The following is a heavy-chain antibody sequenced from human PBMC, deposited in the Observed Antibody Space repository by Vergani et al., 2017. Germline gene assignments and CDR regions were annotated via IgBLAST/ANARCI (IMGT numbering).Heavy chain of an antibody. J-gene: IGHJ6*03. CDR1: GFTFSSYA. CDR2: ISGSGGST. Sequence: EVQLLESGGGLVQPGGSLRLSCAASGFTFSSYAMSWVRQAPGKGLEWVSAISGSGGSTYYADSVKGRFTISRDNSKNTLYLQMNSLRAEDTAVYYCIGVERAVGAPTDCYYYLDVWGKGTTVTVSS. CDR3: IGVERAVGAPTDCYYYLDV. V-gene: IGHV3-23*01. D-gene: IGHD1-26*01.